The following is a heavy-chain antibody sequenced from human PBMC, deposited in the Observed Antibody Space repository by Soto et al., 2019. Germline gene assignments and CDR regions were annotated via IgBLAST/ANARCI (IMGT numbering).Heavy chain of an antibody. J-gene: IGHJ4*02. V-gene: IGHV3-30*18. CDR2: ISYDGSNK. CDR1: GFTFSSYG. CDR3: AKGMIVVVPEPLLDY. Sequence: QVQLVESGGGVVQPGRSLRLSCAASGFTFSSYGMHWVRQAPGKGLEWVAVISYDGSNKYYADSVKGRFTISRDNSKNTLYLQMNSLRAEDAAVYYCAKGMIVVVPEPLLDYWGQGTLVTVSS. D-gene: IGHD2-2*01.